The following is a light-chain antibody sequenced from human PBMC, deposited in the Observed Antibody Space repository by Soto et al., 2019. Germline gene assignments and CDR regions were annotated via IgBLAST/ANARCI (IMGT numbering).Light chain of an antibody. CDR3: KNKKSYSPT. Sequence: DIQMTQSPSTLSASVGDRVTITCRASQSISSWLAWYQQKPGKAPKLLIYKASSLESGVPSRFSGSGSGTDFPPPISSLQLVFFPFFYHKNKKSYSPTFAKGTRV. J-gene: IGKJ1*01. CDR2: KAS. CDR1: QSISSW. V-gene: IGKV1-5*03.